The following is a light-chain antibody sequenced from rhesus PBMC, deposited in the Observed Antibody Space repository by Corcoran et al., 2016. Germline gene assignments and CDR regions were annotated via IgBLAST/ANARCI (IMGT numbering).Light chain of an antibody. J-gene: IGKJ4*01. V-gene: IGKV1S9*01. CDR1: QSLSNY. Sequence: DIQMTQSPSSLSASVGDRVTITCQASQSLSNYLNWYQQKPGKIPKLLIYRSSSLQSGIPSRFSGSGSWTDFTLTISRLQPEDFASYYCQQGYSYPLTFGGGTKVELK. CDR2: RSS. CDR3: QQGYSYPLT.